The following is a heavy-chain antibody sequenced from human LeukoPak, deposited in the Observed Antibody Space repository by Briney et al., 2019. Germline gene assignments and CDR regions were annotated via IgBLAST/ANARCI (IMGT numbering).Heavy chain of an antibody. CDR3: SKGSSGWDFDY. CDR1: VFILSSYL. Sequence: GWAPTLSFPASVFILSSYLMNWVRQARCKGLEGVSAISDTGGSTYYADCVRGRFTISRDNSNNTLYLPMNSLPAEGTAGYYCSKGSSGWDFDYWGQGTLVTVSS. CDR2: ISDTGGST. D-gene: IGHD6-19*01. V-gene: IGHV3-23*01. J-gene: IGHJ4*02.